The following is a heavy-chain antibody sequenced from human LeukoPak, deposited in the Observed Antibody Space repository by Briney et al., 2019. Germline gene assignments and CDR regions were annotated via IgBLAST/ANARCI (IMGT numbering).Heavy chain of an antibody. CDR1: GFTFDDYA. CDR2: ISWNSGSI. J-gene: IGHJ4*02. V-gene: IGHV3-9*01. Sequence: PGRSLRLSCAASGFTFDDYAMHWVRQAPGKGLEWVSGISWNSGSIGYADSVKGRFTISRDNAKNSLYLQMNSLRAEDTAVYYCARVPANQQLVAFDYWGQGTLVTVSS. CDR3: ARVPANQQLVAFDY. D-gene: IGHD6-13*01.